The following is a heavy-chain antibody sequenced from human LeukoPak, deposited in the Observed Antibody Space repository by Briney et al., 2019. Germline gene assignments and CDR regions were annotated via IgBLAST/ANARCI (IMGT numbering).Heavy chain of an antibody. Sequence: SETLSLTCTVSGGSISSSSYYWGWIRQPPGKGLEWIGSIYYSGSTYYNPSLKSRVTISVDTSKNQFSLKLSSVTAADTAVYYCARGSHIVVVTATTGPYYFDYWGQGTLVTVSS. CDR2: IYYSGST. J-gene: IGHJ4*02. D-gene: IGHD2-21*02. CDR1: GGSISSSSYY. CDR3: ARGSHIVVVTATTGPYYFDY. V-gene: IGHV4-39*01.